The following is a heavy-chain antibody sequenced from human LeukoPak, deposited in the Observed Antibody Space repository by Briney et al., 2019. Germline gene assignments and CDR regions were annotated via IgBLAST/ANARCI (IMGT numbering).Heavy chain of an antibody. CDR2: MNWNGGST. D-gene: IGHD6-13*01. CDR1: GFTFDAYG. J-gene: IGHJ4*02. Sequence: PGGSQRLSCAASGFTFDAYGMSWVRQAPGKGLEWVSGMNWNGGSTGYADSVKGRFTISRDNAKNSLYLQVNSLRAEDTALYHCARVVVYSSSWDALDYWGQGILVTVSS. V-gene: IGHV3-20*01. CDR3: ARVVVYSSSWDALDY.